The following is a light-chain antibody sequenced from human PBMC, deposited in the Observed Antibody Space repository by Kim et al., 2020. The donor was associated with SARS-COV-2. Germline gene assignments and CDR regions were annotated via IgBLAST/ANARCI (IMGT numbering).Light chain of an antibody. CDR3: QAWDSSTVV. Sequence: VSPGQTASITCSGDKLGDKYGCWYQQKPGQSPVLVIYQDSKRPSGIPERFSGSNTGNTATLTISGTQAMDEADYYCQAWDSSTVVFGGGTQLTVL. CDR2: QDS. V-gene: IGLV3-1*01. CDR1: KLGDKY. J-gene: IGLJ2*01.